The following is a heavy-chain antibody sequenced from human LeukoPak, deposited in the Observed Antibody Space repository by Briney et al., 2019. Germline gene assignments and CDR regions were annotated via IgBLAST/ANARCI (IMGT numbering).Heavy chain of an antibody. J-gene: IGHJ4*02. Sequence: GGSLRLSCAASGFTFSSYAMHWVRQAPGKGLEWVAVISYDGSNKYYADSVKGRFTISRDNSKNTLYLQMNSLRAEDTAVYYCARRSSGSPPYYFGYWGQGTLVTVSS. CDR3: ARRSSGSPPYYFGY. V-gene: IGHV3-30-3*01. D-gene: IGHD1-26*01. CDR1: GFTFSSYA. CDR2: ISYDGSNK.